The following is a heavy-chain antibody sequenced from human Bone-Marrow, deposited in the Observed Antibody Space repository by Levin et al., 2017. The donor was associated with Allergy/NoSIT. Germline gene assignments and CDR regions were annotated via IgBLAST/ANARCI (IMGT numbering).Heavy chain of an antibody. D-gene: IGHD2-15*01. CDR2: IYHSGST. J-gene: IGHJ4*02. CDR1: GGSISSGGYS. V-gene: IGHV4-30-2*01. CDR3: ARFQCSGGSCYFDY. Sequence: SETLSLTCAVSGGSISSGGYSWSWIRQPPGKGLEWIGYIYHSGSTYYNPSLKSRVTISVDRSKNQFSLKLSSVTAADTAVYYCARFQCSGGSCYFDYWGQGTLVTVSS.